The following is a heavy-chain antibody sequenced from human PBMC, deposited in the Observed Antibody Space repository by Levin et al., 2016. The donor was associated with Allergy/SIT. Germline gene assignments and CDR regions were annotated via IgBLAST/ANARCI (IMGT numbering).Heavy chain of an antibody. D-gene: IGHD3-3*01. CDR3: ARAAYYDFWSGHFDY. J-gene: IGHJ4*02. CDR2: IYHSGST. Sequence: WIRQPPGKGLEWIGEIYHSGSTNYNPSLKSRVTISVDKSKNQFSLKLSSVTAADTAVYYCARAAYYDFWSGHFDYWGPGNPGHRLL. V-gene: IGHV4-4*02.